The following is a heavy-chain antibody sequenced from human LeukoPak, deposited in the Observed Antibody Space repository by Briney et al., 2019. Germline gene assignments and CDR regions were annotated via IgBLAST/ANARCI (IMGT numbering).Heavy chain of an antibody. CDR1: GGAFRGYY. CDR2: INHSGST. Sequence: SETLSLTCAVYGGAFRGYYWSWIRQPPGKGLEWIGEINHSGSTNYNPSLKSRVTISVDTSKNQFSLKLSSVTAADTAVYYCARERWLVRVTFDYWGQGTLVTVSS. D-gene: IGHD6-19*01. CDR3: ARERWLVRVTFDY. J-gene: IGHJ4*02. V-gene: IGHV4-34*01.